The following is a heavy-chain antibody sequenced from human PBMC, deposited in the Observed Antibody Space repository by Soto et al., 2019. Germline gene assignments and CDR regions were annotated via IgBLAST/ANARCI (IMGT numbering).Heavy chain of an antibody. Sequence: QVQLVESGGGVVQPGRSLRLSCAASGCTFSSYGMHWVRQAPGKGLEWVAVISYDGSNKYYADSVKGRFTISRDNSKNTLYLQMNSLRAEDTAVYYCAKDRGYSYGYIGYYYGMDVWGQGTTVTVSS. CDR1: GCTFSSYG. CDR2: ISYDGSNK. J-gene: IGHJ6*02. D-gene: IGHD5-18*01. CDR3: AKDRGYSYGYIGYYYGMDV. V-gene: IGHV3-30*18.